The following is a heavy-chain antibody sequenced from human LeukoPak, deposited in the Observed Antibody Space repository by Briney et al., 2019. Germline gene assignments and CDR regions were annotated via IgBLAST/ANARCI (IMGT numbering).Heavy chain of an antibody. CDR2: ISSSSSTI. CDR1: GFTLSSYS. CDR3: GRDGYCSSTSCYNWFDP. J-gene: IGHJ5*02. Sequence: GGSLRLSCVASGFTLSSYSMNWVRQAPGKGLEWVSYISSSSSTIYYADSVKGRFTISRDNAKNPLYLQMNSLRAEDTAVYYCGRDGYCSSTSCYNWFDPWGQGTLVTVSS. V-gene: IGHV3-48*01. D-gene: IGHD2-2*03.